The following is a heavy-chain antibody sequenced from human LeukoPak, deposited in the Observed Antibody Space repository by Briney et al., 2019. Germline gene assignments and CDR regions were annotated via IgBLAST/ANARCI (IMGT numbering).Heavy chain of an antibody. CDR3: ARSYSGSYYADAFDV. CDR2: INWNGGST. Sequence: PGGSLRLSCAASGFTFDDYGMSWVRQAPGKGLEWVSGINWNGGSTGYADSVKGRFTISRDNAKNSLYLQMNSLRAEDTALYYCARSYSGSYYADAFDVWGQGTMVTVSS. CDR1: GFTFDDYG. D-gene: IGHD1-26*01. J-gene: IGHJ3*01. V-gene: IGHV3-20*04.